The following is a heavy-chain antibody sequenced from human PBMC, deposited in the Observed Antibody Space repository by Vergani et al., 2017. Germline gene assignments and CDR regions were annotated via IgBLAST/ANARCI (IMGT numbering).Heavy chain of an antibody. Sequence: QVQLQESGPGLVKPSETLSLTCTVSGGSISSYYWSWIRQPPGKGLEWIGSIYYSGSTNYNPSLKSRVTISVDTSKNQFSLKLSSVTAADTAVYYCARDYPIAAAGSLSDAFDIWGQGTMVTVSS. CDR2: IYYSGST. CDR1: GGSISSYY. J-gene: IGHJ3*02. V-gene: IGHV4-59*01. CDR3: ARDYPIAAAGSLSDAFDI. D-gene: IGHD6-13*01.